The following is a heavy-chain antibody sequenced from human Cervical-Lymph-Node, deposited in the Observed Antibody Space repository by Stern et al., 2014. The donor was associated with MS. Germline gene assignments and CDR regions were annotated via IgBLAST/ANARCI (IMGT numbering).Heavy chain of an antibody. CDR2: MNAKIGNT. D-gene: IGHD6-13*01. Sequence: VQLVQSGAEVKKPGASVKVSCKASGYTFTNYDINWVRQAPGHGLEWMGWMNAKIGNTGYAQKFQGRVTMTRSISLSTAYMELTSLTSEDTALYYCARAPSYAAAGSDNWGQGTRVTVSS. CDR1: GYTFTNYD. V-gene: IGHV1-8*01. J-gene: IGHJ4*01. CDR3: ARAPSYAAAGSDN.